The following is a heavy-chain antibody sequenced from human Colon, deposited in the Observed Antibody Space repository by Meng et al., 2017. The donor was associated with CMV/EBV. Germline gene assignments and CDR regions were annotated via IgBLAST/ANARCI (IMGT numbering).Heavy chain of an antibody. V-gene: IGHV3-23*03. CDR2: IYAGGRNT. J-gene: IGHJ6*02. CDR3: AKGSLEWLYYGMDV. Sequence: GGSLRLSCAASGFTFRNYAMSWVRQAPGKGLEWVAVIYAGGRNTYYTDSVKGRFNISRDDSKNMLYMQMKSLKTQDTAVYYCAKGSLEWLYYGMDVWGQGTTVTVSS. CDR1: GFTFRNYA. D-gene: IGHD3-3*01.